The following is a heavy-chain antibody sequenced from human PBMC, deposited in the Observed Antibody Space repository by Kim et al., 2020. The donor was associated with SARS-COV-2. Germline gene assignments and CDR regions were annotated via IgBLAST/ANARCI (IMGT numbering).Heavy chain of an antibody. D-gene: IGHD6-19*01. CDR1: GGSISSSSYY. CDR2: IYYSGST. V-gene: IGHV4-39*01. CDR3: ARHTRRGVAATFFDY. J-gene: IGHJ4*02. Sequence: SETLSLTCTVSGGSISSSSYYWGWIRQPPGKGLEWIGSIYYSGSTYYNPSLKSRVTISVDTSKNQFSLKLSSVTAADTAVYYCARHTRRGVAATFFDYWGQGTLVTVSS.